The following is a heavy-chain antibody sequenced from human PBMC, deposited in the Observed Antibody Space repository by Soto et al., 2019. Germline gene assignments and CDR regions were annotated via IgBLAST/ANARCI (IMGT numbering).Heavy chain of an antibody. CDR2: ISGSGGST. J-gene: IGHJ4*02. CDR3: AKDQGSSWYEIDY. Sequence: EVQLLESGGGLVQPGGSLRLSCAASGFTFSNYAVTWVRQAPGKGLEWVSTISGSGGSTYYADSVKGRFTISRDNSKNTLDLQMNSLRAEDTAVYCAKDQGSSWYEIDYWGQGTLVTVSS. V-gene: IGHV3-23*01. D-gene: IGHD6-13*01. CDR1: GFTFSNYA.